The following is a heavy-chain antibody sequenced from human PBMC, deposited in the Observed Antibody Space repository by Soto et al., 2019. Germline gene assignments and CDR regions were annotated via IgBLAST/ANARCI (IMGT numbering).Heavy chain of an antibody. CDR1: GGSLSGYY. J-gene: IGHJ4*02. CDR2: VKDGGHT. CDR3: ARGQEGVVATH. Sequence: QVQLQQWGAGLLKPSETLSLNCAVTGGSLSGYYWSWIRQPTGKGLEWIGEVKDGGHTNYSPSLRGRVTISSDTCNNQFSLRLNSVTAADTGVYYCARGQEGVVATHWDQGSLVTVSS. D-gene: IGHD5-12*01. V-gene: IGHV4-34*01.